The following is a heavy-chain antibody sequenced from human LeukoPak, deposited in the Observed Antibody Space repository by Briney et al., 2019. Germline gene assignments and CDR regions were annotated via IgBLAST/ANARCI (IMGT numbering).Heavy chain of an antibody. J-gene: IGHJ5*02. Sequence: GGSLRLSCAASGFTFSSYWMSWVRQAPGKGLEWVANIKQDGSEKYYVDSVKGRFTISRDNAKNSLYLQMNSLRAEDTAVYYCASRPEKYSYGPNRFDPWGQGTLVTVSS. V-gene: IGHV3-7*01. CDR1: GFTFSSYW. CDR2: IKQDGSEK. CDR3: ASRPEKYSYGPNRFDP. D-gene: IGHD5-18*01.